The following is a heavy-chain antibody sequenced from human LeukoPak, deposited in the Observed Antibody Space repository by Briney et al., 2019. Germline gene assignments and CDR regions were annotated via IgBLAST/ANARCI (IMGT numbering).Heavy chain of an antibody. D-gene: IGHD6-13*01. CDR2: ISAYNGNT. CDR1: GYTFTSYG. CDR3: ARDLVAAAATNWFDP. Sequence: ASVKVSCKASGYTFTSYGISWVRQAPGQGLEWMGWISAYNGNTNYAQKLQGRVTMTTDTSTSTADMELRSLRSDDTAVYYCARDLVAAAATNWFDPWGQGTLVTVSS. V-gene: IGHV1-18*01. J-gene: IGHJ5*02.